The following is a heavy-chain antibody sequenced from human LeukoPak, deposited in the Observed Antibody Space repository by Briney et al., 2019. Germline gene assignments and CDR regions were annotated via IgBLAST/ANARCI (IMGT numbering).Heavy chain of an antibody. Sequence: PGGSLRLSCAASGFTFSDYYMSWIRQAPGKGLEWVSYISSSGSTIYYADSVKGRFTISRDNAKNSLYLQMNSLRAEDTAVYYCASSMGSSWVDWFDPWGQGTLVTVSS. CDR3: ASSMGSSWVDWFDP. CDR2: ISSSGSTI. V-gene: IGHV3-11*01. D-gene: IGHD3-10*01. J-gene: IGHJ5*02. CDR1: GFTFSDYY.